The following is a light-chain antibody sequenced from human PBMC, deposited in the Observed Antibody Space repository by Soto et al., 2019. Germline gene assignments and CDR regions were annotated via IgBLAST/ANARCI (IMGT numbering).Light chain of an antibody. V-gene: IGKV3-20*01. CDR3: QDYGSSRT. CDR2: GAS. Sequence: EVGVTRSPGSLSLSPGERATLSCRASQPLSSTHLAWYQQRPGQAPRLLIYGASSRATGIPDRFSGSGSGTDFTLTISRLEPEDFAVYYCQDYGSSRTFGEGTKVDIK. CDR1: QPLSSTH. J-gene: IGKJ1*01.